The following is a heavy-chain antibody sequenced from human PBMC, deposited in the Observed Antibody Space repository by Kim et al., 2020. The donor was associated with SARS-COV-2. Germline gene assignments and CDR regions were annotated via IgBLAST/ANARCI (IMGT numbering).Heavy chain of an antibody. D-gene: IGHD3-22*01. Sequence: SETLSLTCTVSGDSISSDSYWSWLRQSPGKGLEWIGYIENGGSTNYNPSLKSRLTILEDTSKNQFSLKLRSVTAADTAVYYCARDRVPYDSRGYPLAYY. CDR2: IENGGST. V-gene: IGHV4-30-4*01. CDR3: ARDRVPYDSRGYPLAYY. J-gene: IGHJ6*01. CDR1: GDSISSDSY.